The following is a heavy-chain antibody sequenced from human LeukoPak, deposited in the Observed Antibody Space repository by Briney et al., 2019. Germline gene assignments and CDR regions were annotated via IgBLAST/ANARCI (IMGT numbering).Heavy chain of an antibody. V-gene: IGHV4-59*12. CDR1: DDSITMYY. D-gene: IGHD5-12*01. CDR2: VDHTGST. CDR3: ARDAPQVWLRLVAFDI. Sequence: SETLSLTCSVSDDSITMYYWTWIRQPPGKGLEWIGYVDHTGSTNFNPSLNGRVSISRDTTKNLFSLKLSSVTAADTAVYYCARDAPQVWLRLVAFDIWGQGTMVTVSS. J-gene: IGHJ3*02.